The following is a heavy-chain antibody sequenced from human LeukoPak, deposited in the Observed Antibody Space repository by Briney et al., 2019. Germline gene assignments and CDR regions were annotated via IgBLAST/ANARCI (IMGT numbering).Heavy chain of an antibody. CDR3: ARDRGYGDYEYFQH. CDR1: GFIFSSYW. CDR2: INSDGSST. D-gene: IGHD4-17*01. Sequence: PGGSLRLSCAASGFIFSSYWMHWVRQAPGKGLVWVSRINSDGSSTSYADSVKGRFTISRDNAKNTLYLQMNSLRAEDTAVYYCARDRGYGDYEYFQHWGQGTLVTVSS. V-gene: IGHV3-74*01. J-gene: IGHJ1*01.